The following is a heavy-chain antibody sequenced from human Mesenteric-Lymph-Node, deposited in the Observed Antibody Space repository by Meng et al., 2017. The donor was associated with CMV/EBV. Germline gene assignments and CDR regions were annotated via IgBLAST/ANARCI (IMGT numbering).Heavy chain of an antibody. CDR3: GFYGSGREYFDY. D-gene: IGHD3-10*01. CDR1: GGSVSSSGYY. Sequence: CTVSGGSVSSSGYYWGWIRQPPGQGLEWIGGINYVGSTYYNPSLESRITISVDTSKNQVSLTLSSVTAADTALYYCGFYGSGREYFDYWGQGTLVTVSS. J-gene: IGHJ4*02. V-gene: IGHV4-39*01. CDR2: INYVGST.